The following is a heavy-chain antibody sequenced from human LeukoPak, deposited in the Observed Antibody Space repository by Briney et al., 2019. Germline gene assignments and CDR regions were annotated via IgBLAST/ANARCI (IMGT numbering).Heavy chain of an antibody. CDR1: GYTFTGYY. J-gene: IGHJ6*02. CDR3: ARLEAIITTLSGLDV. Sequence: ASVKVSCKASGYTFTGYYMHWVRQAPGQGLEWMGWIDPNTGGTDYAQKFQGRVTMTRDTSINTVYMELSRLTSDDTAVYYCARLEAIITTLSGLDVWGQGATVSVSS. D-gene: IGHD3-22*01. CDR2: IDPNTGGT. V-gene: IGHV1-2*02.